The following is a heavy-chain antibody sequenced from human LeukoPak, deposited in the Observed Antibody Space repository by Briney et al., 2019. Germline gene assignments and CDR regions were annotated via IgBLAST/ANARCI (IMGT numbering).Heavy chain of an antibody. J-gene: IGHJ4*02. D-gene: IGHD2-15*01. CDR1: GFTFSCFA. CDR3: AKRKNSTGYSSLDQ. CDR2: VSRTGSTK. V-gene: IGHV3-23*01. Sequence: GGSLRLSCVASGFTFSCFALDWVRQAPGRGLEWISVVSRTGSTKYYADSVKGRFTVSRDNSKNTVYLQMNSLRVDDSAVYYCAKRKNSTGYSSLDQWGQGTLVTVSS.